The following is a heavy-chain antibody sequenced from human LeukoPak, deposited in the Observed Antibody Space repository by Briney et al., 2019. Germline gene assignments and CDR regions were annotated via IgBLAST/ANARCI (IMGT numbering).Heavy chain of an antibody. CDR2: IYSGGST. CDR1: GFTFSSYA. D-gene: IGHD3-16*01. CDR3: ASPGFAVGEHDAFDI. Sequence: GGSLRFSCAASGFTFSSYAMSWVRQAPGKGLEWVSVIYSGGSTYYADSVKGRFTISRDNSKNTLYLPTNSLRAEDTAVYYRASPGFAVGEHDAFDIWGQGTMVTVSS. V-gene: IGHV3-66*01. J-gene: IGHJ3*02.